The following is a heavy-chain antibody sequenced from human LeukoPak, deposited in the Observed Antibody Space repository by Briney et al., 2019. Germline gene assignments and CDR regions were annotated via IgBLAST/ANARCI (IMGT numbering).Heavy chain of an antibody. J-gene: IGHJ4*02. V-gene: IGHV4-39*01. CDR2: INYSGST. CDR3: ASYMVAADTKYYFDH. Sequence: PSETLSLTCTVSGGSISISNYYWAWMRQPPGKGLEWIGSINYSGSTYYNRSLRSRVTMSVDTSKYQFSRKVSSVTAAYTAVYYCASYMVAADTKYYFDHWGQGTLVTVSS. D-gene: IGHD6-13*01. CDR1: GGSISISNYY.